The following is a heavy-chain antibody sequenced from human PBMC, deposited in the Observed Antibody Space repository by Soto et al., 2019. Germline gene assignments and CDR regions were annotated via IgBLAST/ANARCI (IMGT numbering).Heavy chain of an antibody. J-gene: IGHJ3*01. CDR2: IIPILGIA. D-gene: IGHD3-9*01. V-gene: IGHV1-69*02. CDR3: ALTLFCWRQGGDAFYF. Sequence: QVQLVQSGAEVKKPGSSVKVSCKASGGTFSSYTISWVRQAPGQGLEWMGRIIPILGIANYAQKFQGRVTITADKSHKIVLMEVSRLRSEDTAVYFCALTLFCWRQGGDAFYFWGPGKMV. CDR1: GGTFSSYT.